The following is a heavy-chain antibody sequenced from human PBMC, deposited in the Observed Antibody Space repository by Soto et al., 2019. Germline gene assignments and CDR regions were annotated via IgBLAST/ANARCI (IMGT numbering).Heavy chain of an antibody. CDR2: MNGDGSEK. CDR1: GFTFSNYW. CDR3: ARDVNGGYFDL. J-gene: IGHJ2*01. Sequence: GGSLRISCAASGFTFSNYWMAWVRQAPGKGLEWVANMNGDGSEKYYVDSVKGRFTISRDNAKNSLYVQMNSLRAEDTAVYYCARDVNGGYFDLWGRGTLVTVSS. V-gene: IGHV3-7*05.